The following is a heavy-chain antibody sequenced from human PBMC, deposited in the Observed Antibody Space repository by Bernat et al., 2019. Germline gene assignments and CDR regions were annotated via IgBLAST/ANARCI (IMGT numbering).Heavy chain of an antibody. Sequence: QVQLQQWGAGLLKPSETLSLTCAVYGGSFSGYYWSWIRQPPGKGLEWMGYIYHSGSTDYNPSLKSRVTISVNRSKNKFTLKLSSIPAADTAVYYCAGTTVTIATLRAYAFDIWGQGTMVTVSS. CDR1: GGSFSGYY. D-gene: IGHD4-17*01. V-gene: IGHV4-34*01. CDR3: AGTTVTIATLRAYAFDI. J-gene: IGHJ3*02. CDR2: IYHSGST.